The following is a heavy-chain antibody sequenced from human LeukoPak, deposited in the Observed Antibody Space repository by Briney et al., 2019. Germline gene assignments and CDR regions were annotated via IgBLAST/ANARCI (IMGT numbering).Heavy chain of an antibody. CDR1: GGSFSGYY. J-gene: IGHJ5*02. D-gene: IGHD3-10*01. CDR2: INHSGST. V-gene: IGHV4-34*01. Sequence: SETLSLTCAVYGGSFSGYYWSWIRQPPGKGLEWLGEINHSGSTNYNPSLKSRVTISVDTSKNQFSLKLSSVTAADTAVYYCARGKVTFMVRGVISHWFDPWGQGTLVTVSP. CDR3: ARGKVTFMVRGVISHWFDP.